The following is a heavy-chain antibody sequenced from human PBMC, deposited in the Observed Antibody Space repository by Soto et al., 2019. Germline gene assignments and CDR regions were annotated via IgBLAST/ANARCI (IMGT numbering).Heavy chain of an antibody. J-gene: IGHJ5*02. CDR3: ARVPGP. CDR1: GDSISSGRYY. CDR2: IYHSGST. V-gene: IGHV4-30-2*01. Sequence: SETLSLTCNVSGDSISSGRYYWSWIRQHPEKGLEWIGYIYHSGSTYYNPSLKSRVTISVDRSKNQFSLKLSSVTAADTAVYYCARVPGPWGQGTLVTVSS.